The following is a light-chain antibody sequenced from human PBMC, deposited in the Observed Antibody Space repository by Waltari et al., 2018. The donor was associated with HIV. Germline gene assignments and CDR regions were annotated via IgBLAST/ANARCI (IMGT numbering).Light chain of an antibody. V-gene: IGLV1-51*02. Sequence: QSVLTQSPSVSAAPGQKVTISCSGSSSNIGNNYVSWYQQFPGTAPKLLSYEKNKRPSGIPDRFSGSKSGTSATLGITGLQTGDEANYYCGTWDSSLSASVFGGGTELTVL. CDR1: SSNIGNNY. J-gene: IGLJ3*02. CDR2: EKN. CDR3: GTWDSSLSASV.